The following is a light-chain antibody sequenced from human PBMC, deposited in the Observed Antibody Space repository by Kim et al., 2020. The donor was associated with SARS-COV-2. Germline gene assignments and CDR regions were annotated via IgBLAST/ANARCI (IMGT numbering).Light chain of an antibody. CDR2: DAS. Sequence: DTVLTQFPATLSLSPGERATLSCRASQSVSTYLAWYQHKPGQPPRLLIHDASNRATGIPPRFSGSGSGTDFTLTISSLEPEDFAIYYCQQRSYWPPTFGGGTKVDIK. J-gene: IGKJ4*01. CDR3: QQRSYWPPT. CDR1: QSVSTY. V-gene: IGKV3-11*01.